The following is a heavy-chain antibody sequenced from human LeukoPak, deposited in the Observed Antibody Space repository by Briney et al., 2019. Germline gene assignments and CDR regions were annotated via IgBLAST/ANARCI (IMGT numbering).Heavy chain of an antibody. V-gene: IGHV3-30*19. D-gene: IGHD2-2*01. Sequence: GGSLRLSCAASGFTFSTYGMHWVRQAPGKGLEWVAVIWHDGSIKYYADSVKGRFTISRDNSKNTLYLQMNSLRAEDTAVYYCAREIRLGYCSSTSCLGFDYWGQGTLVTVSS. CDR1: GFTFSTYG. J-gene: IGHJ4*02. CDR2: IWHDGSIK. CDR3: AREIRLGYCSSTSCLGFDY.